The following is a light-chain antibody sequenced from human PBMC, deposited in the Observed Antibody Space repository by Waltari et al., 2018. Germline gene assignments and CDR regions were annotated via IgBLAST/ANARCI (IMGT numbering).Light chain of an antibody. CDR2: WAS. J-gene: IGKJ4*01. V-gene: IGKV4-1*01. Sequence: DIVMTQSPDSLAVSLGERATIKCKSSQSVLYSSNSKNYLAWYQQKPGQPPKLLIYWASTRESGVPDRFSGSGSGTDFTLIIDSLQAEDVAVYYCQQYYTTPLTFGGGTKVEIK. CDR3: QQYYTTPLT. CDR1: QSVLYSSNSKNY.